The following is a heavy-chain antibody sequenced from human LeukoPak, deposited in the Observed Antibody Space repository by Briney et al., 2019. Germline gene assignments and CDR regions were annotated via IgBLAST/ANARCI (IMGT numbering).Heavy chain of an antibody. V-gene: IGHV3-48*01. D-gene: IGHD5-24*01. CDR1: GFTFSSYS. Sequence: GGSLRLSCAASGFTFSSYSMCWVRQAPGKGLEWLSNITSSSNTIYYADSVKGRFTISRDNAQNSLYLQMNSLRAEDTAVYYCARVSITGYYYMDVWGKGTTVTVSS. CDR2: ITSSSNTI. CDR3: ARVSITGYYYMDV. J-gene: IGHJ6*03.